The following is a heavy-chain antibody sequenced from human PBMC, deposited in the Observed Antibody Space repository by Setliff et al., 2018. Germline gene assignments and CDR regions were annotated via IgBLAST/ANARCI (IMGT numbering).Heavy chain of an antibody. CDR1: GGSFSGYY. CDR2: INHSGST. J-gene: IGHJ3*02. CDR3: ARGRRITMIVVPPGVFDI. Sequence: KASETLSLTCAVYGGSFSGYYWAWIRQPPGKGLEWIGEINHSGSTNYNPSLKSRVTISVDTSQNQFSLRLSSVTATDTAVYYCARGRRITMIVVPPGVFDIWGQGTMVTVSS. V-gene: IGHV4-34*01. D-gene: IGHD3-22*01.